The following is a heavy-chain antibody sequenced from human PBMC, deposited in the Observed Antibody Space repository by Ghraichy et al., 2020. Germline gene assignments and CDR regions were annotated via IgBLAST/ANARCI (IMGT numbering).Heavy chain of an antibody. Sequence: GESLNISCAASGFTFNSYTMNWVRQAPVKGLEWVSSISSSSRYIYHTDSVKGRFTISSDTAKNSLYLQMNSLRAEDTAVYYCARDSMTTVTPFDCWGQGTLVTVSS. CDR3: ARDSMTTVTPFDC. CDR1: GFTFNSYT. J-gene: IGHJ4*02. CDR2: ISSSSRYI. D-gene: IGHD4-17*01. V-gene: IGHV3-21*01.